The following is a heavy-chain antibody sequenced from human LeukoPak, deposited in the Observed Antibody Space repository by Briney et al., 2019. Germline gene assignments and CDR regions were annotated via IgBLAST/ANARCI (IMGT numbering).Heavy chain of an antibody. D-gene: IGHD3-9*01. J-gene: IGHJ4*02. CDR3: ARERRYAFDY. Sequence: GGSLRLSCAASGFTFTSYGMHWVRQAPGKGLEWVAVIWYVGSNKYYADSVKGRLTISRDNSKNTLYLQMNSLRAEDTAVYYCARERRYAFDYWGQGTLVTVSS. V-gene: IGHV3-33*01. CDR1: GFTFTSYG. CDR2: IWYVGSNK.